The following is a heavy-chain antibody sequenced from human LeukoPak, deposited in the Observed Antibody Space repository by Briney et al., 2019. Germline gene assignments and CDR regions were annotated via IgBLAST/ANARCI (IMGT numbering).Heavy chain of an antibody. CDR1: GFTFSSYW. CDR2: IKQDGSEK. D-gene: IGHD6-6*01. Sequence: PGGSLRLSCAAPGFTFSSYWMSWVRQAPGKGLEWVANIKQDGSEKYCVDSVKGRFTISRDNAKNSLYLQMNSLRDEDTAVYYCARGLVYFDYWGQGTLVTVSS. J-gene: IGHJ4*02. V-gene: IGHV3-7*01. CDR3: ARGLVYFDY.